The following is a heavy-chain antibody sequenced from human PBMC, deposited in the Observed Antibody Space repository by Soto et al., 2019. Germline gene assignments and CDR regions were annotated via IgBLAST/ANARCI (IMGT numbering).Heavy chain of an antibody. CDR2: IIPILGIA. D-gene: IGHD1-26*01. CDR1: GGTFSSYT. J-gene: IGHJ6*03. Sequence: ASVKVSCKASGGTFSSYTISWVRQAPGQGLEWMGRIIPILGIANYAQKFQGRVTITADKSTSTAYMELSSLRSEDAAVYYCALGGGGNHYYYYYYMDVWGKGTTVTVSS. CDR3: ALGGGGNHYYYYYYMDV. V-gene: IGHV1-69*02.